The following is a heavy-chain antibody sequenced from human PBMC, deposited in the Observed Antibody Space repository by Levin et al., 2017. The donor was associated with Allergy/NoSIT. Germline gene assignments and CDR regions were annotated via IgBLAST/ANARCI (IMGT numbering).Heavy chain of an antibody. D-gene: IGHD3-10*02. V-gene: IGHV4-39*01. CDR2: IFHSGST. Sequence: SETLSLTCSVXXXXXXGGGYARAGIRHPPGTGLEWIGSIFHSGSTDYNPSLKSRVTTSVDTSNNQFSLKLSSVTAADTAVYYCARPGFGDYVRGHFDLWGRGTLVTVSS. CDR1: XXXXXGGGYA. J-gene: IGHJ2*01. CDR3: ARPGFGDYVRGHFDL.